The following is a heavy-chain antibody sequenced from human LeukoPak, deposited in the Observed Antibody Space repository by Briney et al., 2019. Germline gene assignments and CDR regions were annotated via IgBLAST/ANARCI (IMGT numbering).Heavy chain of an antibody. CDR3: ARGSGYCSGGSCYYDSYYYGMDV. Sequence: SVKVSCKASGGTFSSYAISWVRQAPGQGLEWMGGIIPIFGTANYAQKFQGRVTITADESTSTAYMELSSLRSEDTAVYYCARGSGYCSGGSCYYDSYYYGMDVWGQGTTVTVSS. CDR2: IIPIFGTA. CDR1: GGTFSSYA. V-gene: IGHV1-69*13. J-gene: IGHJ6*02. D-gene: IGHD2-15*01.